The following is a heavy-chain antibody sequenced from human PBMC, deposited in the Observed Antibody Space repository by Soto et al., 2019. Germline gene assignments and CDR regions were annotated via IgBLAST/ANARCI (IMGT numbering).Heavy chain of an antibody. Sequence: SVKVSCKASGGTFSSYAISWVRQAPGQGLEWMGGIIPIIGTANYAQKFQGRVTITADESTSTAYMELSSLRSEDTAVYYCARGGPGLDYYYGMDVWGQGTTVTVSS. J-gene: IGHJ6*02. CDR2: IIPIIGTA. CDR3: ARGGPGLDYYYGMDV. CDR1: GGTFSSYA. D-gene: IGHD5-12*01. V-gene: IGHV1-69*13.